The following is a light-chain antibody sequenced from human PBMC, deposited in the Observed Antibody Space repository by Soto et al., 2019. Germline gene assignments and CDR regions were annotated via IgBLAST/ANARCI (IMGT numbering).Light chain of an antibody. CDR2: DVT. V-gene: IGLV2-14*01. Sequence: QSALTQPASVSGSPGQSITISCTGTSSDVGVFNHVSWYQQYPGRAPKLMIYDVTNRPSGVSIRFSGSKSGNTASLTISGLQAEDEADYYCSSYTSSSTVVFGGGTKLTV. CDR1: SSDVGVFNH. CDR3: SSYTSSSTVV. J-gene: IGLJ2*01.